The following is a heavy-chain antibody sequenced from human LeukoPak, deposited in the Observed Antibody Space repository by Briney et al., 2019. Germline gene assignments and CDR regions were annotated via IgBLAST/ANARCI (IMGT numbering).Heavy chain of an antibody. V-gene: IGHV5-51*01. J-gene: IGHJ5*02. D-gene: IGHD3-16*01. CDR1: GYDFATYW. CDR2: IYPADSDT. Sequence: GESLKISCKGSGYDFATYWMGWVRQMPGKGLEWVGIIYPADSDTRYSPSFQGHVTISADYSISTAYLQWSSLKASDTAIYYCARTLQSYGHNYFDPWGQGTLVTVSS. CDR3: ARTLQSYGHNYFDP.